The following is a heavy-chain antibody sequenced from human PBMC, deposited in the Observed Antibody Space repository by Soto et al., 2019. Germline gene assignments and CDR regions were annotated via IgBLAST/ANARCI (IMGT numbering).Heavy chain of an antibody. V-gene: IGHV4-39*01. Sequence: QLQLQESGPGLVKPSETLSLTCSVSGVSISNTSYYWGWIRQPPGKGLEWVGTIYFSVSTFYNPSLKSRVTISIDTSKNQFSLRLSSVTAADTAVYYCARHGSYWGQGTLVTVSS. CDR3: ARHGSY. CDR1: GVSISNTSYY. CDR2: IYFSVST. J-gene: IGHJ4*02.